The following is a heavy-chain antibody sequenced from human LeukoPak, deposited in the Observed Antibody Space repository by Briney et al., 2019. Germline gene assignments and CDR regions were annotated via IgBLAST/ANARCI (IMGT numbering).Heavy chain of an antibody. J-gene: IGHJ6*02. V-gene: IGHV3-30*02. CDR1: GFTFSSYG. D-gene: IGHD6-19*01. Sequence: GGSLRLSCAASGFTFSSYGMHWVRQAPGKGLEWVAFIRYDGSNKYYADSVKGRFTIPRDNSKNTLYLQMNSLRAEDTAVYYCAKDEGVAGTYAHVWGQGTTVTVSS. CDR2: IRYDGSNK. CDR3: AKDEGVAGTYAHV.